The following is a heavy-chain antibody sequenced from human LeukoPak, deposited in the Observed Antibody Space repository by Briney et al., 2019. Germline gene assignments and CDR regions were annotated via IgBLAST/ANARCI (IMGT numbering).Heavy chain of an antibody. D-gene: IGHD3-16*01. Sequence: QPGRSLRLSCAASGFTFSSYGMHWVRQAPGKGLEWVSIITNGGGSTYYTDSVKGRFTISRDNSKNTLYLQMNSLRVEDTAVYYCAKKVGGVYAFDIWGQGTMVTVSS. CDR3: AKKVGGVYAFDI. V-gene: IGHV3-NL1*01. J-gene: IGHJ3*02. CDR1: GFTFSSYG. CDR2: ITNGGGST.